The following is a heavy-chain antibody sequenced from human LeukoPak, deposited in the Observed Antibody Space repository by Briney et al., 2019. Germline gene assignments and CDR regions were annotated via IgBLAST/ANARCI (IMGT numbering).Heavy chain of an antibody. Sequence: GGSLRLSCAASGFTFSSYSMNWVRQAPGKGLEWVSYISSSSSTIYYADSVKGRFTISRDNAKNSLYLQMSSLRAEDTAVYYCAKTGGYSGYDLYYNGMDVWGQGTTVTVSS. J-gene: IGHJ6*02. V-gene: IGHV3-48*01. CDR1: GFTFSSYS. D-gene: IGHD5-12*01. CDR3: AKTGGYSGYDLYYNGMDV. CDR2: ISSSSSTI.